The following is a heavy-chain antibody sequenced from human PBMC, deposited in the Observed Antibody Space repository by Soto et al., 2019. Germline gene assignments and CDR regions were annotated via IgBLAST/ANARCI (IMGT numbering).Heavy chain of an antibody. V-gene: IGHV3-15*01. J-gene: IGHJ4*02. CDR1: GFIFSNAW. D-gene: IGHD6-19*01. CDR3: TTDPGAWLAS. CDR2: IKSKGDGGTT. Sequence: PGGSLRLSCGASGFIFSNAWMTWVRQAPGKGLEWVGHIKSKGDGGTTDYAAPVKGRFTISRDDSENTLYLQMSSLETEDTAVYYCTTDPGAWLASWGQGTLVTVSS.